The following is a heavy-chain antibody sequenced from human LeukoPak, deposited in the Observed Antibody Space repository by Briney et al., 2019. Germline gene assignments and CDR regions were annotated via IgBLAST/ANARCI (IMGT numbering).Heavy chain of an antibody. CDR3: ARGHRVDYYDSSGYVYYYYYGMDV. D-gene: IGHD3-22*01. V-gene: IGHV4-31*03. J-gene: IGHJ6*02. CDR2: LYSVGST. Sequence: SQTLSLTCTVSGGSISSGGYYWSWIRQHPEKGLEWIGYLYSVGSTYYNPSLKGRVTISVDTSKNQFSLKLSSVTAADTAVYYCARGHRVDYYDSSGYVYYYYYGMDVWGQGTTVTVSS. CDR1: GGSISSGGYY.